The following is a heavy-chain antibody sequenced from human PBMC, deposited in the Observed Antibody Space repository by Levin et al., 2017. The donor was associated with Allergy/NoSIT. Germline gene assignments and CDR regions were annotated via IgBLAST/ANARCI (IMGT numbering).Heavy chain of an antibody. CDR2: IYNSEIT. CDR1: GGSISGYY. Sequence: SETLSLTCTVSGGSISGYYWTWLRQPPGKGLEWIGHIYNSEITSYDPSLRGRVTMSVDTSKNQFSLALSSVGAADTAMYYCARDGAARLDYWGQGTLVTVSS. J-gene: IGHJ4*02. D-gene: IGHD6-6*01. CDR3: ARDGAARLDY. V-gene: IGHV4-59*01.